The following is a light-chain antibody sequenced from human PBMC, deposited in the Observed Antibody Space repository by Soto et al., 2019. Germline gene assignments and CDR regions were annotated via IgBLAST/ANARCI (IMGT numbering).Light chain of an antibody. V-gene: IGKV3-11*01. CDR3: QQRSNWPPLIS. CDR1: ESVGVD. Sequence: EIVITQFPATLSVSLGARTALPGRARESVGVDLAGYQQTPGQAPRLLLYDASNRATGIPARFSGSGSGTDFTRTSSRLEPVDFAVYYCQQRSNWPPLISVGQGKRLEIK. J-gene: IGKJ5*01. CDR2: DAS.